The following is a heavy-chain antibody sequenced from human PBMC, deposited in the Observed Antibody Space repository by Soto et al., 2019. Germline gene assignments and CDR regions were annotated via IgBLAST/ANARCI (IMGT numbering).Heavy chain of an antibody. CDR1: GGSFSGYY. CDR2: INHSGST. Sequence: QVQLQQWGAGLLKPSETLSLTCAVYGGSFSGYYWSWIRQPPGKGLEWIGEINHSGSTNYTPSLKSRVTISVDTSKNQFSLKLSSVTAADTAVYYCARGKVKTGSISPQGVEGYYMDVWGKGTTVTVSS. J-gene: IGHJ6*03. CDR3: ARGKVKTGSISPQGVEGYYMDV. V-gene: IGHV4-34*01. D-gene: IGHD6-6*01.